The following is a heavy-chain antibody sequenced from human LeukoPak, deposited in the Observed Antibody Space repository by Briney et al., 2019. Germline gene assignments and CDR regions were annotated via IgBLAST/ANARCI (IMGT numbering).Heavy chain of an antibody. J-gene: IGHJ5*02. CDR2: IYYSGST. D-gene: IGHD3-10*01. CDR1: GGSISSYY. Sequence: SGTLSLTCTVSGGSISSYYWSWIRQPPGKGLEWIGYIYYSGSTNYKPSLKSRVTISVDTSKNQFSLKLNSVTAADTAVYYCARGIRGVMGNWFDPWGQGTLVTVSS. CDR3: ARGIRGVMGNWFDP. V-gene: IGHV4-59*01.